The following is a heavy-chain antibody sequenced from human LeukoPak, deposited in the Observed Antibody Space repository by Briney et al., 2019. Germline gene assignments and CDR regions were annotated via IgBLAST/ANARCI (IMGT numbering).Heavy chain of an antibody. Sequence: SETLSLTCTLSGASIRNYYWSWIGQSPGKGLGWLGYIYYSGSTNYNPSLESRVAMSVDTSKNQFSLRLSSVTAADTAIYYCARRYSSSWYVGFFDPWGQGTLVTVSS. CDR1: GASIRNYY. D-gene: IGHD6-13*01. CDR2: IYYSGST. J-gene: IGHJ5*02. CDR3: ARRYSSSWYVGFFDP. V-gene: IGHV4-59*08.